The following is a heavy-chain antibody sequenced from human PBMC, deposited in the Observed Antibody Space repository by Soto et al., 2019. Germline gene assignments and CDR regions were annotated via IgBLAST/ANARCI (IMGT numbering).Heavy chain of an antibody. CDR1: GFPFRTYA. V-gene: IGHV3-48*02. D-gene: IGHD5-12*01. CDR2: INHNNDTI. CDR3: GRVRGYTGYEFEY. Sequence: EVQLVESGGGLIQPGGSLSVSCAASGFPFRTYAMNWVRQAPGKWPEWVSYINHNNDTIYYADSVKGRFTISIDNGKNSLYLQMNSLRDEDTAVYYCGRVRGYTGYEFEYWGQGTVVTVSS. J-gene: IGHJ4*02.